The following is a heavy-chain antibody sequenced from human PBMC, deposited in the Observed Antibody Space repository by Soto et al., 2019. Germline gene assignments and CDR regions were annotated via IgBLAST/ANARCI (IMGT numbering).Heavy chain of an antibody. Sequence: SEFLSLTCAVSGYSISTVDYFWAWIRQPPGQALEYIGYIYKSTTTYYNPSFESRVAISLDTSKSQFSLTVTSVTAADTAVYFCARGRYCLTGRCFPNWFDSWGQGTLVPVSP. V-gene: IGHV4-30-4*01. D-gene: IGHD2-15*01. CDR2: IYKSTTT. J-gene: IGHJ5*01. CDR3: ARGRYCLTGRCFPNWFDS. CDR1: GYSISTVDYF.